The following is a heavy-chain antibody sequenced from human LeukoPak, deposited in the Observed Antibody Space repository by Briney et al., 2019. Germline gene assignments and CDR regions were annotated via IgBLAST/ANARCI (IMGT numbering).Heavy chain of an antibody. CDR1: GGSFSSYY. D-gene: IGHD1-14*01. J-gene: IGHJ3*02. CDR2: IYHTGST. Sequence: SETLSLTCTVSGGSFSSYYWTWIRQPPGKGLEWIGYIYHTGSTNYNPSLKSRVTISVDMSKNQFSLKLSSVTAADTAVYYCAREVLSAFDIWGQGTMVTVSA. CDR3: AREVLSAFDI. V-gene: IGHV4-59*01.